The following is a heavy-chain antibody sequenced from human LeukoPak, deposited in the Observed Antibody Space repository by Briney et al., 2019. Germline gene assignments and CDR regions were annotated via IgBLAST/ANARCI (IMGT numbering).Heavy chain of an antibody. V-gene: IGHV1-46*04. CDR3: ARAYSSGYYYAGVLDY. CDR1: GYTFTTYY. Sequence: GASVKVSCKASGYTFTTYYMHWVRQAPGQGLEWMGIIDPSVGTTTYAQKLQGRPTMTRDTSTSTVYMELSGLRSEDTALYYCARAYSSGYYYAGVLDYWGQGTLVTVSS. D-gene: IGHD3-22*01. J-gene: IGHJ4*02. CDR2: IDPSVGTT.